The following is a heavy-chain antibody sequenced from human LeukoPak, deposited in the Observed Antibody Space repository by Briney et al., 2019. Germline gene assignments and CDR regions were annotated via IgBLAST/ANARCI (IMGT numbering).Heavy chain of an antibody. CDR2: INPNSGGT. CDR3: AAAFWERRGY. D-gene: IGHD1-26*01. J-gene: IGHJ4*02. Sequence: GASVKVSCKASGYTFTGYYMHWVRPAPGQGLEWMGWINPNSGGTNYAQKFLGRVTMTRNNSISTAYMELSRLRSEDTAVYCCAAAFWERRGYWGQGTLVIVSS. CDR1: GYTFTGYY. V-gene: IGHV1-2*02.